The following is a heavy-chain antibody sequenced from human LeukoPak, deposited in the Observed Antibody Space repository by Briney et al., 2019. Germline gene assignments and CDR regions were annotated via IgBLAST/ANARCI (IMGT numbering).Heavy chain of an antibody. V-gene: IGHV3-21*01. CDR2: ISSSSSYI. D-gene: IGHD5-12*01. Sequence: GGSLRLSCAASGFTLRSYSMTWARQAPGKGLEWVSSISSSSSYIYYADSVKGRFTISRDNAKNSLYLQMNRLRAEDTGVYYCGRVIVATYYFDYWGQGTLVTVSS. CDR1: GFTLRSYS. CDR3: GRVIVATYYFDY. J-gene: IGHJ4*02.